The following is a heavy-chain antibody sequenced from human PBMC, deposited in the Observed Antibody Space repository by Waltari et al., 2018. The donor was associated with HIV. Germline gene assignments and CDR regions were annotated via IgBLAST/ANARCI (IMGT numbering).Heavy chain of an antibody. Sequence: QPQLQDSGPGLVQPSETLSLTCTVSCCSISSSSYYWVRLRQPPGKGLEWIGSIYYSGSTYYNPSLKRRVTISVDTSKNQFSLKLSSVTAADTAVYYCARLRPTAMARFDYWGQGTLVTVSS. CDR3: ARLRPTAMARFDY. V-gene: IGHV4-39*01. CDR1: CCSISSSSYY. D-gene: IGHD5-18*01. J-gene: IGHJ4*02. CDR2: IYYSGST.